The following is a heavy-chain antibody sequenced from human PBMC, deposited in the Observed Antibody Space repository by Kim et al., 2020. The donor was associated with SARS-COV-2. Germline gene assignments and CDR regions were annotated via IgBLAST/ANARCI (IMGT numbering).Heavy chain of an antibody. Sequence: YNDYAVSVKSRITINPDTSKNQFSLQLNSVTPEDPAVYYCAREKGGSYIPWGQGTLVTVSS. V-gene: IGHV6-1*01. CDR3: AREKGGSYIP. D-gene: IGHD1-26*01. CDR2: YN. J-gene: IGHJ5*02.